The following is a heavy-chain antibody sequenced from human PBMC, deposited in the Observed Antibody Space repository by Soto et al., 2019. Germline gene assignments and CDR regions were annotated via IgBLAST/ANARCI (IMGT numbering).Heavy chain of an antibody. CDR2: INADNGNT. CDR3: ARALGYSGYAGMDV. D-gene: IGHD5-12*01. V-gene: IGHV1-3*01. CDR1: GYTFTIYA. J-gene: IGHJ6*02. Sequence: ASVKTSCKASGYTFTIYAMHLVRQAPGQRLEWMGWINADNGNTNYAQKLQGRVTMTTDTSTSTAYMELRSLRSDDTAVYYCARALGYSGYAGMDVWGQGTTVTVSS.